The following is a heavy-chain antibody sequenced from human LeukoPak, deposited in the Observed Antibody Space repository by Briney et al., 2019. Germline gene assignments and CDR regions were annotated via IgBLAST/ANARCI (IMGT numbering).Heavy chain of an antibody. V-gene: IGHV3-48*04. Sequence: GGTLRLSCAASGFTFSSYGMNWVRQAPGKGLEWVSYISSSGSTIYYADSVKGRFTISRDNAKNSLYLQMNSLRAEDTAVYYCAELGITMIGGVWGKGTTVTISS. CDR1: GFTFSSYG. CDR2: ISSSGSTI. CDR3: AELGITMIGGV. J-gene: IGHJ6*04. D-gene: IGHD3-10*02.